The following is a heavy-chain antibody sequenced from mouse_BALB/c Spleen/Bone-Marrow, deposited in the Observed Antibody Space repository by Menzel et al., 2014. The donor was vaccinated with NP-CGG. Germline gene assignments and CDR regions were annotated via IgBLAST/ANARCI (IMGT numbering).Heavy chain of an antibody. CDR1: GYSITRDYA. CDR3: ARSSSYDYDVGFAY. V-gene: IGHV3-2*02. D-gene: IGHD2-4*01. J-gene: IGHJ3*01. Sequence: DVKLQESGPGLVKPSQSLSLTCTVTGYSITRDYAWNWIRQFTGNKLEWMGYISYSGSTTYNPSLKSRFSITRDTSKNQFFLQLNSVTTEDTATYYCARSSSYDYDVGFAYWGQGTLVTVSA. CDR2: ISYSGST.